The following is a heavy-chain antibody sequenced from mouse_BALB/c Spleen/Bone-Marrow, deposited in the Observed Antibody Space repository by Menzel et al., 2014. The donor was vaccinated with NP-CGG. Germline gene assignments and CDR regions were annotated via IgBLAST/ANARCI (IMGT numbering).Heavy chain of an antibody. V-gene: IGHV1-14*01. CDR2: INPYNDGT. D-gene: IGHD2-2*01. Sequence: VQLQQSGPGLVKPGASVKMSCKASGYTFTSYVIHWVKQKPGQGLEWIGNINPYNDGTQYNEKFKGKATLTSDKSSSTAFMELSSLTSEDSAVYYCARSLYGYDWYFDVWGAGTTVTVSS. J-gene: IGHJ1*01. CDR1: GYTFTSYV. CDR3: ARSLYGYDWYFDV.